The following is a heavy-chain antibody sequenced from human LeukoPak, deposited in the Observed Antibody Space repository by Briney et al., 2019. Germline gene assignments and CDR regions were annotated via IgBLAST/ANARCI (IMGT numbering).Heavy chain of an antibody. CDR3: ARYYYDSSGYYYDY. CDR2: IYYSGST. D-gene: IGHD3-22*01. J-gene: IGHJ4*02. V-gene: IGHV4-59*01. Sequence: SETLSLTCTVSGGSISSYYWSWIRQPPGKGLEWIGYIYYSGSTNYNPSLKSRVTISVDTSKNQFSLKLSSVTAADTAVYYCARYYYDSSGYYYDYWGQRTLVTVSS. CDR1: GGSISSYY.